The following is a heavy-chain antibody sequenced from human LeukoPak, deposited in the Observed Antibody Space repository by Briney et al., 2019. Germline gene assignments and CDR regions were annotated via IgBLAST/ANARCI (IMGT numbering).Heavy chain of an antibody. CDR2: IYTSGST. Sequence: SQTLSLTCTVSGGSISSGSYYWSWIRQPAGKGLEWIGRIYTSGSTNYNPSLKSRVTISVDTSKNQFSLKLSSVTAADTAVYYCARARPDYYYYYYMDVWGKGTTVTVSS. J-gene: IGHJ6*03. V-gene: IGHV4-61*02. CDR1: GGSISSGSYY. D-gene: IGHD6-6*01. CDR3: ARARPDYYYYYYMDV.